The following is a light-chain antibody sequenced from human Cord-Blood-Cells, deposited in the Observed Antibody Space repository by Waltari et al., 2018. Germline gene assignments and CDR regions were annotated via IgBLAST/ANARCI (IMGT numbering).Light chain of an antibody. CDR2: DVS. J-gene: IGLJ1*01. CDR1: SSDVGGYTY. V-gene: IGLV2-11*01. CDR3: CSYAGSYV. Sequence: QSALTQPRPVSWSPGQSVTISCTGTSSDVGGYTYVSWYQQYPGKAPKLRIYDVSKRPSRVPDRFSGSKSGNTASLAISELQAEDEADYYCCSYAGSYVFGTGTKVTVL.